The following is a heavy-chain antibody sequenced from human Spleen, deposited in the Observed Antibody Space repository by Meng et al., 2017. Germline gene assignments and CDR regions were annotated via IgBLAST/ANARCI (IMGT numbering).Heavy chain of an antibody. Sequence: QVQLQQGGAGVLKPSETLSLTCVVSGGSFSDYYWSWIPQPPGKGLEWIGEINHSGSTNYNPSLESRATISVDTSQNDLSLKLSFVTAADSAVYYCARGPTTMAHDFDYWGQGTLVTVSS. CDR2: INHSGST. J-gene: IGHJ4*02. CDR1: GGSFSDYY. CDR3: ARGPTTMAHDFDY. D-gene: IGHD4-11*01. V-gene: IGHV4-34*01.